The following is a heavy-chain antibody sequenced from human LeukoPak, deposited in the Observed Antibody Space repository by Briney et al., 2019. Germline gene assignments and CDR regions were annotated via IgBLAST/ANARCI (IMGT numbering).Heavy chain of an antibody. D-gene: IGHD3-3*01. CDR1: GGSFSGYY. CDR3: ARHGLRITIFGVVITYFDY. CDR2: INHSGST. J-gene: IGHJ4*02. Sequence: SETLSLTCAVYGGSFSGYYWSWIRQPPGKGLEWIGEINHSGSTNYNPSLKSRVTISVDTSKNQFSLKLSSVTAADTAVYYCARHGLRITIFGVVITYFDYWGQGTLVTVSS. V-gene: IGHV4-34*01.